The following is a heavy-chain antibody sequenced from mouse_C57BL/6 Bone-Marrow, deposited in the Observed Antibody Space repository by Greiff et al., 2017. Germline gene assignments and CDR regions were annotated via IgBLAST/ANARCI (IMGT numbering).Heavy chain of an antibody. Sequence: QVHVKQSGPGLVKPSQSLFLTCSITGFPITSGYYWIWIRQSPGKPLEWMGYITHSGETFYNPSLQSPISITRETSKNQFFLQLNSVTTEDTAMYYCAGDMAWFAYWGQGTLVTVSA. V-gene: IGHV12-3*01. CDR3: AGDMAWFAY. J-gene: IGHJ3*01. CDR2: ITHSGET. CDR1: GFPITSGYY.